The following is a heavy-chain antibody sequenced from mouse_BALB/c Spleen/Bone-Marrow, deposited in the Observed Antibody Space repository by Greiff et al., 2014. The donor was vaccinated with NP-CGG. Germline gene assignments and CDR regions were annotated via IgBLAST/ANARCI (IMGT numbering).Heavy chain of an antibody. V-gene: IGHV1-4*01. CDR1: GYTFASYT. CDR3: SRETPYYGSTYWYFDV. Sequence: VQGVESGAELARPGASVKMSCKASGYTFASYTMHWVKQRPGQGLEWIGYINPSSGYTNYNQKFKDKATLTADKSSSAAYMQLSSLTSEDSAVYYCSRETPYYGSTYWYFDVWGAGTTVTVSS. CDR2: INPSSGYT. J-gene: IGHJ1*01. D-gene: IGHD1-1*01.